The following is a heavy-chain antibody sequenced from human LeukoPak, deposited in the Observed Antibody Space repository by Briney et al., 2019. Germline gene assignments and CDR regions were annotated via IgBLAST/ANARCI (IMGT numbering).Heavy chain of an antibody. D-gene: IGHD2-15*01. CDR2: IYYSGST. J-gene: IGHJ5*02. CDR1: GGSISSYY. CDR3: ASLVEVDGWFDP. Sequence: PSETLSLTCTVSGGSISSYYWSWIRQPPGKGLEWIGYIYYSGSTNYNPSLKSRVTISVDTSKNQFSLKLSSVTAADTAVYYCASLVEVDGWFDPWGQGTLVTVSS. V-gene: IGHV4-59*01.